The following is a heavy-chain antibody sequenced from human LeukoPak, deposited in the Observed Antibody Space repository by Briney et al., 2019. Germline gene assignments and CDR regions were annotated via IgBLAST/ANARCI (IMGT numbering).Heavy chain of an antibody. V-gene: IGHV4-38-2*02. J-gene: IGHJ4*02. D-gene: IGHD3-16*01. CDR1: GYSISSGYY. CDR2: IYHSGST. CDR3: ARDRGWGKEFDY. Sequence: SETLSLTCTVSGYSISSGYYWGWIRQPPGKGLEWIGGIYHSGSTYYNPSLKSRVTISVDTSKNQFSLKLSSVTAADTAVYYCARDRGWGKEFDYWGQGTLVTVSS.